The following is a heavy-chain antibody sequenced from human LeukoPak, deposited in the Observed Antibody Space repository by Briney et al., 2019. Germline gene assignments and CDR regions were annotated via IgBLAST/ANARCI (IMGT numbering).Heavy chain of an antibody. D-gene: IGHD5-12*01. CDR3: ARDGNIVANRAPYYFDY. CDR1: GGTLSSYA. J-gene: IGHJ4*02. CDR2: IIPIFGTA. Sequence: SVKVSCKASGGTLSSYAISWVRQAPGQGLEWMGGIIPIFGTANYAQKFQGRVTITADESTSTAYMELSSLRSEDTAVYYCARDGNIVANRAPYYFDYWGQGTLVTVSS. V-gene: IGHV1-69*13.